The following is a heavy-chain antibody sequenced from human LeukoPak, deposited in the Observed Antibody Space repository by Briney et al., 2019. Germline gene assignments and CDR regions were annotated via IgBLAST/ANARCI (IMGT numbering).Heavy chain of an antibody. Sequence: GGSLRLSCAASGFTFSSYGMNWVRQAPGKGLEWVSYISSSSGTIYYADSVKGRFTISRDNAKNSLYLQMNSLRAEDTAVYYCARFSLIVSHDYWGQGTLVTVSS. CDR3: ARFSLIVSHDY. D-gene: IGHD3-22*01. V-gene: IGHV3-48*01. CDR1: GFTFSSYG. CDR2: ISSSSGTI. J-gene: IGHJ4*02.